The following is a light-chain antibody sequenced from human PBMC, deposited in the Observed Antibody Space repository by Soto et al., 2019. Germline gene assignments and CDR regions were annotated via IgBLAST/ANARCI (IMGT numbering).Light chain of an antibody. V-gene: IGKV3-20*01. J-gene: IGKJ5*01. CDR2: VAS. Sequence: EIVLTQSPGTLSLSPGERATLSCRASQSVSSSYLAWYQQRPGQAPRLLIYVASNRATGTPDRFSGSGSGTDFTLTISRLEPEDFAVYSCQQYGSSPITFGQGTRLEIK. CDR3: QQYGSSPIT. CDR1: QSVSSSY.